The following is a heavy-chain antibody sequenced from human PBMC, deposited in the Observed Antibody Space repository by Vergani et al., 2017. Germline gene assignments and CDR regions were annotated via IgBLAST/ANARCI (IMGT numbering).Heavy chain of an antibody. Sequence: QVQLVQSGAEVKKPGASVKVSCKASGYTFRNYRITWVRQASGQGLEWLGWISPYNGHTKYAQKLQDRVTMITDTSTTTAYIEVSSLRSEDTAIYYCARGDYGILTGYRYWGQGTLVTVSA. J-gene: IGHJ4*02. V-gene: IGHV1-18*01. CDR1: GYTFRNYR. CDR3: ARGDYGILTGYRY. D-gene: IGHD3-9*01. CDR2: ISPYNGHT.